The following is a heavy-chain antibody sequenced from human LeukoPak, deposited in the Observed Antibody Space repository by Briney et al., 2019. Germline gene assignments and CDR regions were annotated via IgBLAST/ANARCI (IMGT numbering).Heavy chain of an antibody. V-gene: IGHV3-48*03. J-gene: IGHJ6*02. D-gene: IGHD5-18*01. CDR1: GFTFSSYE. CDR2: ISSSGSTI. CDR3: ARWDRGYSSGTYYYYGMDV. Sequence: GGSLRLSCAASGFTFSSYEINWVRQAPGKGLEWVSYISSSGSTIYYADSVKGRFTISRDNAKNSLYLQMNSLRAEDTAVYYCARWDRGYSSGTYYYYGMDVWGQGTTVTVSS.